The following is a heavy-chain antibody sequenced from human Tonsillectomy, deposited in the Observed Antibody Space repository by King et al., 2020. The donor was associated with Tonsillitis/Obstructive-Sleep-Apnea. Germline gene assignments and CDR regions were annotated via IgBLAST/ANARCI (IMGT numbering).Heavy chain of an antibody. CDR1: GGSISSSNW. J-gene: IGHJ3*02. CDR3: ARNLLSVTTHGAFDI. CDR2: IYHSGST. D-gene: IGHD4-17*01. Sequence: QLQESGPGLVKPSGTLSLTCAVSGGSISSSNWWSWVRQPPGKGLEWIGEIYHSGSTHYTPSLKSRVTISVDTSKNQFFLKLSSVTAADTAVYYCARNLLSVTTHGAFDIWGQGTMVTVSS. V-gene: IGHV4-4*02.